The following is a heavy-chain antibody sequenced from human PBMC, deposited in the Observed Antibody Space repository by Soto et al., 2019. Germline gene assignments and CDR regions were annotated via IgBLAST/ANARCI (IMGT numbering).Heavy chain of an antibody. D-gene: IGHD6-13*01. CDR3: ARGGSWYNDY. CDR2: IKQDGSEK. J-gene: IGHJ4*02. V-gene: IGHV3-7*04. CDR1: GFTFSISW. Sequence: EVQVVDSGGGLVQPGGSLRLSCVASGFTFSISWMTWVRQGPGKGLEWVANIKQDGSEKYYVASVKGRFTISRDNAKNSLYLQMNTLRAEDTAVYYCARGGSWYNDYWGQGTLVTVSS.